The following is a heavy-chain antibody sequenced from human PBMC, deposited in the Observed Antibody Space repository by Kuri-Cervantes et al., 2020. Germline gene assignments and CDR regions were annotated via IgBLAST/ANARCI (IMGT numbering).Heavy chain of an antibody. D-gene: IGHD1-14*01. J-gene: IGHJ4*02. V-gene: IGHV3-7*01. CDR2: IKGDGSDK. CDR3: AKPTREPDS. Sequence: ETLSLTCAASGFTFNQYYMSWVRQAPGKGLEWVAMIKGDGSDKYYVDSVRGRFTISRDNAKNSLFLQMNSLRAEDTAVYFCAKPTREPDSWGQGTLVTVSS. CDR1: GFTFNQYY.